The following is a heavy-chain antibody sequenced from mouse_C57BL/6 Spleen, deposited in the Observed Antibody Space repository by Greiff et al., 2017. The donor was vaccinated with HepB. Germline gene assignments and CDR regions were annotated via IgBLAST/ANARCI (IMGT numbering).Heavy chain of an antibody. D-gene: IGHD2-1*01. CDR3: ARPDYGNPFAY. J-gene: IGHJ3*01. CDR1: GFTFSDYG. V-gene: IGHV5-17*01. Sequence: EVMLVESGGGLVKPGGSLKLSCAASGFTFSDYGMHWVRQAPEKGLEWVAYISSGSSTIYYADTVKGRFTISRDNAKNTLFLQMTSLRSEDTAMYYCARPDYGNPFAYWGQGTLVTVSA. CDR2: ISSGSSTI.